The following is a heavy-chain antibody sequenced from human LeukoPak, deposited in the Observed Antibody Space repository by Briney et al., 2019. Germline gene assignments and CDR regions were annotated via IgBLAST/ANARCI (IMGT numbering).Heavy chain of an antibody. Sequence: SVKVSCKASGGTFSSYAISWVRQAPGQGLEWMGGITPIFGTANYAQKFQGRVTITADESTSTAYMELSSLRSEDTAVYYCARVSLPDYGGNRFDYWGQGTLVTVSS. V-gene: IGHV1-69*13. D-gene: IGHD4-23*01. CDR3: ARVSLPDYGGNRFDY. CDR1: GGTFSSYA. J-gene: IGHJ4*02. CDR2: ITPIFGTA.